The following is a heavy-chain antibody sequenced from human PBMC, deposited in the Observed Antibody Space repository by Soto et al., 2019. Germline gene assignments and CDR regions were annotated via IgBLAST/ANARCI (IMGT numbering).Heavy chain of an antibody. D-gene: IGHD2-15*01. Sequence: PGESLKISCKGSGYSFTSYWIGWVRQMPGKGLEWMGIIYPGDSDTRYSPSFQGQVTISADKSISTAYLQWSSLKASDTAMYYCARHPRGGLGYCSGASCYSSLDPFDYWGQGTLVTVSS. CDR3: ARHPRGGLGYCSGASCYSSLDPFDY. V-gene: IGHV5-51*01. CDR2: IYPGDSDT. J-gene: IGHJ4*02. CDR1: GYSFTSYW.